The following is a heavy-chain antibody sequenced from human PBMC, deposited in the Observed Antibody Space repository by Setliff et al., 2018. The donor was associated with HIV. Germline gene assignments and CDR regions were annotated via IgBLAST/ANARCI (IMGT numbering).Heavy chain of an antibody. CDR2: ISGYNGDT. CDR3: ARDLVGHGSGSYYDIPFDH. J-gene: IGHJ4*02. Sequence: VASVKVSCKTSGYTLTKYGISWVRQAPGQGLEWMGWISGYNGDTKLAQKFQGRLTVTADTSRSLAFMELRSLRSDDTAIYYCARDLVGHGSGSYYDIPFDHWGQGTLVTVSS. CDR1: GYTLTKYG. V-gene: IGHV1-18*01. D-gene: IGHD3-10*01.